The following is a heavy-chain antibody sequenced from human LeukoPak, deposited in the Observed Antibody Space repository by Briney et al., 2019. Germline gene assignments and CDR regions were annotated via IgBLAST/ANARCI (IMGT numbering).Heavy chain of an antibody. V-gene: IGHV4-30-4*01. J-gene: IGHJ5*02. Sequence: SQTLTLTCTVSGGSISSGDYYWSCIRQPPGKGLVAIGSIYYSGSTYYNPSLKSRVTISVDTSKNQFSLKLRSVTAADTAVYYCARASVVAAGGPWFDPWGQGTLVTVSS. D-gene: IGHD2-15*01. CDR2: IYYSGST. CDR1: GGSISSGDYY. CDR3: ARASVVAAGGPWFDP.